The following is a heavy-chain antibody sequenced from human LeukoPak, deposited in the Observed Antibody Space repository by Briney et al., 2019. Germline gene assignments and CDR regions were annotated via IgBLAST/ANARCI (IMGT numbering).Heavy chain of an antibody. CDR3: ARGPILGYCSGGSCYTFDY. CDR1: GYTFTGYY. V-gene: IGHV1-2*02. J-gene: IGHJ4*02. D-gene: IGHD2-15*01. Sequence: ASVKVSCKASGYTFTGYYMHWVRQAPGQGLEWMGWINPNSGGTNYAQKFQGRVTMTRDTSISTAYMELSRLRSDGTAVYYCARGPILGYCSGGSCYTFDYWGQGTLVTVSS. CDR2: INPNSGGT.